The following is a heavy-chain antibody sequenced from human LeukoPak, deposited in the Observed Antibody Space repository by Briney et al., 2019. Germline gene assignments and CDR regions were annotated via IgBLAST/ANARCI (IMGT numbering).Heavy chain of an antibody. J-gene: IGHJ4*02. D-gene: IGHD6-13*01. V-gene: IGHV3-53*05. Sequence: GGSLRLSCAASGFTVSSNYLTWVRQAPGKGLEWVSGFYGGGGTYYADSVKGRFTISRDKSKNTLYLQMNSLRAEDTAVYYCAKDRYSSSWYYFDYWGQGTLVTVSS. CDR1: GFTVSSNY. CDR3: AKDRYSSSWYYFDY. CDR2: FYGGGGT.